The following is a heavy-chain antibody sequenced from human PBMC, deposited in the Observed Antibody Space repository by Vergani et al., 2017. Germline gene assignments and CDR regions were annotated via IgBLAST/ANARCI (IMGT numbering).Heavy chain of an antibody. V-gene: IGHV3-73*02. D-gene: IGHD6-19*01. CDR2: IRSKANSYAT. CDR3: ARDLRLGYYYYGMDV. J-gene: IGHJ6*02. CDR1: GFTFSGSA. Sequence: EVQLVESGGGLVQPGGSLKLSCAASGFTFSGSAMHWVRQASGKGLEWVGRIRSKANSYATAYAASVKGRFTISRDDSKNTAYLQMNSLKTEDTAVYYCARDLRLGYYYYGMDVWGQGTTVTVSS.